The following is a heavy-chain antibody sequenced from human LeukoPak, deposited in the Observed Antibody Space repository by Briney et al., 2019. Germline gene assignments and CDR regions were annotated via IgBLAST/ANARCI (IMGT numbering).Heavy chain of an antibody. CDR1: GFTVSSNY. V-gene: IGHV3-66*02. D-gene: IGHD3-22*01. CDR2: IYSGGST. CDR3: ALSSNYDSSGQTNLDAFDI. Sequence: GGSLRLSCAASGFTVSSNYMSWVRQAPGKGLEWVSVIYSGGSTYYAAPAHGRSTISRHNSKTTLHLHINSPRAEDTAVYYCALSSNYDSSGQTNLDAFDIWGQGTMVTVSS. J-gene: IGHJ3*02.